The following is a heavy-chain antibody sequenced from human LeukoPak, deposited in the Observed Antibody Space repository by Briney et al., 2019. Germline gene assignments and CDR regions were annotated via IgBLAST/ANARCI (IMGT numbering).Heavy chain of an antibody. CDR3: AKARRGIRYSGYEVFDY. V-gene: IGHV3-23*01. J-gene: IGHJ4*02. CDR1: GFTFSSYA. CDR2: ISGSGGST. Sequence: PGGSLRLSCAASGFTFSSYAMSWVRQAPGKGLEWVSAISGSGGSTYYADSVKGRFTISRDNSKNTLYLQMNSLRAEDTAVYYCAKARRGIRYSGYEVFDYWGQGTLVTVSS. D-gene: IGHD5-12*01.